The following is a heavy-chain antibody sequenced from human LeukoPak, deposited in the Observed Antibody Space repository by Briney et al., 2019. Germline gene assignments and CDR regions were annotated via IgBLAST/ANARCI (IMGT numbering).Heavy chain of an antibody. CDR2: INPSGGST. J-gene: IGHJ5*02. Sequence: ASVKVSCKASGYTFTSYYMHWVRQAPGQGLEWMGIINPSGGSTSYAQNFQDRITITRDTSASTVYMELTSLRSEDTAVYYCGKSAPSGFDPWGQGTLVTVSS. CDR3: GKSAPSGFDP. CDR1: GYTFTSYY. V-gene: IGHV1-46*01.